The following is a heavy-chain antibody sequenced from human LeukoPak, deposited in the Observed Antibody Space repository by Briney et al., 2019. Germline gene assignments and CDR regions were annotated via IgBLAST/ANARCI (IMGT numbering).Heavy chain of an antibody. CDR3: ARDGEQWLVHWFDP. Sequence: SDTLSLTCAVSGYSISSSNWWGWIRQPPGKGLEWIGYIYYSGSTYYNPSLKSRVTMSVDTSKNQFSLKLSSVTAADTAVYYCARDGEQWLVHWFDPWGQGTLVTVSS. CDR2: IYYSGST. V-gene: IGHV4-28*03. J-gene: IGHJ5*02. D-gene: IGHD6-19*01. CDR1: GYSISSSNW.